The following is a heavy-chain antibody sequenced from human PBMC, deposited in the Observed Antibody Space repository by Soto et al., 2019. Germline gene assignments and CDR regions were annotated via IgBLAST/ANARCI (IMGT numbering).Heavy chain of an antibody. Sequence: ESGEGLVQPGGSLRLSCAASGFTFSSYAMHWVRQAPGKGLEYVSALSSSGDRTYYADSVKGRFTISRDNSKNTLYLQMGSLRAEDMAVYYCARGGDVVVPAAIMYFDYWGQGTLVTVSS. CDR1: GFTFSSYA. CDR3: ARGGDVVVPAAIMYFDY. D-gene: IGHD2-2*01. V-gene: IGHV3-64*02. CDR2: LSSSGDRT. J-gene: IGHJ4*02.